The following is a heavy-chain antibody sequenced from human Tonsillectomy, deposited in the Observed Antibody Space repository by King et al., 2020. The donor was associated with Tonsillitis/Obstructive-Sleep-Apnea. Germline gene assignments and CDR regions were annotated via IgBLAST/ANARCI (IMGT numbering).Heavy chain of an antibody. CDR2: IRSKAYGGTT. J-gene: IGHJ4*02. D-gene: IGHD6-19*01. V-gene: IGHV3-49*04. Sequence: VQLVESGGGLVQPGRSLRLSCTASEFSFGAYAMSWVRQAPGKGLEWVGFIRSKAYGGTTEYAASVKGRFTITRDDSKSIAYLQMNSLKTEDTAVYYCTRMEEAVTGYTGDYWGQGTLVTVSS. CDR3: TRMEEAVTGYTGDY. CDR1: EFSFGAYA.